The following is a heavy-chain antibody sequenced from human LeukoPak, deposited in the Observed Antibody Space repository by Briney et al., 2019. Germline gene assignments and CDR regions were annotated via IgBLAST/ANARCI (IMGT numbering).Heavy chain of an antibody. CDR1: GFTFSSYA. J-gene: IGHJ5*02. D-gene: IGHD2-15*01. Sequence: GRSLRLSCAASGFTFSSYAMHWVRQAPGKGLEWVAVISYDGSNKYYADSVKGRFTISRDNSKNTLYLQMNSLRAEDTAVYYCARDSPNCSGGSWYPTGDWFDPWGQGTLVTVSS. V-gene: IGHV3-30-3*01. CDR3: ARDSPNCSGGSWYPTGDWFDP. CDR2: ISYDGSNK.